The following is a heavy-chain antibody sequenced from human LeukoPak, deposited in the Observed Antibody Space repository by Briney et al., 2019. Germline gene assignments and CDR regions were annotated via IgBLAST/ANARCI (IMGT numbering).Heavy chain of an antibody. Sequence: SETLSLTCTVSGGSISSYYWSWIRQPAGKGLEWIGRIYTSGSTNYNPSLKSRVTMSVDTSKNQFSLKLSSVTAADTAVYYCARGVTIFGVAGPNDAFDIWGQGTMVTVSS. CDR2: IYTSGST. J-gene: IGHJ3*02. V-gene: IGHV4-4*07. D-gene: IGHD3-3*01. CDR1: GGSISSYY. CDR3: ARGVTIFGVAGPNDAFDI.